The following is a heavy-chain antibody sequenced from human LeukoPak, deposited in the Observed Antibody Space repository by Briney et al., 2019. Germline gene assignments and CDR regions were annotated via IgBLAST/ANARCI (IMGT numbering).Heavy chain of an antibody. CDR1: GGTSSSYA. Sequence: ASVKVSCKASGGTSSSYAISWVRQAPGQGLEWMGGIIPIFGTANYAQKFQGRVTITADESTSTAYMELSSLRSEDTAVYYCARYCTNGVCLGAFDYWGQGTLVTVSS. D-gene: IGHD2-8*01. CDR2: IIPIFGTA. CDR3: ARYCTNGVCLGAFDY. J-gene: IGHJ4*02. V-gene: IGHV1-69*13.